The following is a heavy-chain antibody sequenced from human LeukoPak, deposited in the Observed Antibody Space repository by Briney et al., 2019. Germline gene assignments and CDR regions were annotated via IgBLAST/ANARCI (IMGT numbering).Heavy chain of an antibody. V-gene: IGHV4-34*01. CDR1: GGSFSGYY. J-gene: IGHJ1*01. CDR3: ARGGGSYFFPEYFQH. CDR2: INHSGST. D-gene: IGHD1-26*01. Sequence: SETLSLTCAVYGGSFSGYYWSWIRQPPGKGQEWIGEINHSGSTNYNPSLKSRVTISVDTSKNQFSLKLSSVTAADTAVYYCARGGGSYFFPEYFQHWGQGTLVTVSS.